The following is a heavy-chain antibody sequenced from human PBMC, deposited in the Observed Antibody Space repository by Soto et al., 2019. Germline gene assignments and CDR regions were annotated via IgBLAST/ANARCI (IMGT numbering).Heavy chain of an antibody. J-gene: IGHJ3*02. V-gene: IGHV3-15*01. Sequence: EVQLLESGGGLVQPGGSLRLSCAASGFTFSSYAMSWVRQAPGKGLEWVGRIKSKTNGETTDYAAPVKGRFTISRDDSKNTLYLQMNSLTTEDTAVYYCGKGSAFDIWGQGTVVAVSS. CDR1: GFTFSSYA. CDR2: IKSKTNGETT. CDR3: GKGSAFDI.